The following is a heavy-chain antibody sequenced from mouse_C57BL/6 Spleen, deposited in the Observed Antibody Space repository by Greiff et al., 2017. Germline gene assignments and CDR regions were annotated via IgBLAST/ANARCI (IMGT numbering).Heavy chain of an antibody. CDR3: AIPSITTVVARTGYWYFDV. D-gene: IGHD1-1*01. CDR2: IYPGDGDT. J-gene: IGHJ1*03. V-gene: IGHV1-82*01. Sequence: VQGVESGPELVKPGASVKISCKASGYAFSSSWMNWVKQRPGKGLEWIGRIYPGDGDTNYNGKFKGKATLTADKSSSTAYMQLSSLTSEDSAVYFCAIPSITTVVARTGYWYFDVWGTGTTVTVSS. CDR1: GYAFSSSW.